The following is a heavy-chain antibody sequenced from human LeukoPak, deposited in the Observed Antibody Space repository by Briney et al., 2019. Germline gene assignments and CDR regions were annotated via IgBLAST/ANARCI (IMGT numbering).Heavy chain of an antibody. Sequence: GESLKISCKGSGYSFTSYWIGWVRQMPGKGLEWMGIIYPGDSDTRYSPSFQGRVTISADKSISTAYLQWSSLKASDTAMYYCARPQAVAGFYYYYGMDVWGQGTTVTVSS. D-gene: IGHD6-19*01. CDR2: IYPGDSDT. V-gene: IGHV5-51*01. J-gene: IGHJ6*02. CDR3: ARPQAVAGFYYYYGMDV. CDR1: GYSFTSYW.